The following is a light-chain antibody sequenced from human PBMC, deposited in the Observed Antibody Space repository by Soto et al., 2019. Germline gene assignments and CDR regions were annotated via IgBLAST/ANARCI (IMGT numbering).Light chain of an antibody. J-gene: IGKJ1*01. Sequence: DIQMTQSPSTLSASVGDRVTITCRASQSITTWLAWYQQKPGKPPKLLIYKASSLESGVPSRFSGSGSETEFTLTISSLQPDDSATYYCQQYNTYWTFGQGTKVEIK. V-gene: IGKV1-5*03. CDR1: QSITTW. CDR3: QQYNTYWT. CDR2: KAS.